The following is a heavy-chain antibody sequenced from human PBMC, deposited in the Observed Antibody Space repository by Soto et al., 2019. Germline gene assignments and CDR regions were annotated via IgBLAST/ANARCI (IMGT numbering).Heavy chain of an antibody. V-gene: IGHV3-74*01. CDR1: GFTFSTYW. Sequence: PGGSLRLSCAASGFTFSTYWMHWVRQAPGKGLVWVSRINSDGSTTSYADSVKGRFTISRDNAKNTLYLQMSSLRAEDTTVYYCARAPYPVFDCWGRGTLVTVSS. CDR2: INSDGSTT. CDR3: ARAPYPVFDC. J-gene: IGHJ4*02.